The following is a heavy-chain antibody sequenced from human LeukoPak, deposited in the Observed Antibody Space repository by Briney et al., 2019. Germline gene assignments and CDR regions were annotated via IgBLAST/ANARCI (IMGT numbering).Heavy chain of an antibody. D-gene: IGHD2-21*02. CDR3: ARVGGIVVVTAMVFDP. CDR1: GYTFTGYY. Sequence: ASVKVSCKASGYTFTGYYMHWVRQAPGQGLEWMGWTNPNSGGTNYAQKFQGRVTMTRDTSISTAYMELSRLRSDDTAVYYCARVGGIVVVTAMVFDPWGQGTLVTVSS. V-gene: IGHV1-2*02. J-gene: IGHJ5*02. CDR2: TNPNSGGT.